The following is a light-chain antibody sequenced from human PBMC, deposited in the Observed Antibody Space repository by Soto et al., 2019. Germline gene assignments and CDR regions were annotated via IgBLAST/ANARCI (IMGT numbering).Light chain of an antibody. CDR1: SSDVGAYNF. CDR2: DVS. Sequence: QSALTQPASVSGTPGQSITISCTGTSSDVGAYNFVSWYQQHPGKAPKLMIYDVSNWPPGVSNRFSGSKSGNTASLTTSGLQAEDEDDYYCSSYTSSSTVVFGGGTKLTVL. V-gene: IGLV2-14*01. J-gene: IGLJ2*01. CDR3: SSYTSSSTVV.